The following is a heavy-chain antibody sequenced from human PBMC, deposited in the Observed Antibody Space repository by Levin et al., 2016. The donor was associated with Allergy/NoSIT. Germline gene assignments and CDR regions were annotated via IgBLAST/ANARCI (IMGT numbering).Heavy chain of an antibody. CDR1: GFTFSSYG. V-gene: IGHV3-23*01. J-gene: IGHJ4*02. D-gene: IGHD6-19*01. Sequence: GESLKISCAASGFTFSSYGMSWVRQNPGKGLEWVSVISGSGDDTYYADSVKSRFTISRDNSKNTLYLQMNSLRAEDTAAYYCAKVSGINAYRPFDCWGQGTLVTVSS. CDR2: ISGSGDDT. CDR3: AKVSGINAYRPFDC.